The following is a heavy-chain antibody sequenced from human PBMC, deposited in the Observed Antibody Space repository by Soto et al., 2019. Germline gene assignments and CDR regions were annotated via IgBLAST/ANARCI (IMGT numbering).Heavy chain of an antibody. CDR1: GGSISSGDYS. V-gene: IGHV4-30-2*03. CDR2: IYYSGST. D-gene: IGHD1-26*01. Sequence: PSETLSLTCAVSGGSISSGDYSWNWIRQPPGKGLEWIGYIYYSGSTYYNPSLKSRVTISVDTSKNHFSLKLSSVTAADTAVYYCATQEVGGSYVYTFDPWGQGTLVTVSS. J-gene: IGHJ5*02. CDR3: ATQEVGGSYVYTFDP.